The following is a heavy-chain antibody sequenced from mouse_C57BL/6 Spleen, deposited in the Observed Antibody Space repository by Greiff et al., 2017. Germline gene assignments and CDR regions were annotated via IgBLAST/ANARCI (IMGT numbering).Heavy chain of an antibody. V-gene: IGHV1-69*01. J-gene: IGHJ1*03. CDR2: IDPSDSYT. CDR1: GYTFTSYW. Sequence: QVQLQQPGAELVMPGASVKLSCKASGYTFTSYWMHWVKQRPGQGLEWIGEIDPSDSYTNYNQKFKGKSTLTVDKSSSTAYMQLSSLTSEDSAVYYCARRSLPYYGSSYWYFDVWGTGTTVTVSS. D-gene: IGHD1-1*01. CDR3: ARRSLPYYGSSYWYFDV.